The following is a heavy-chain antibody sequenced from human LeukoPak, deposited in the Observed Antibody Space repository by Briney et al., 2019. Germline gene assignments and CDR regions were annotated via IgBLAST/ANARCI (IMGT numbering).Heavy chain of an antibody. J-gene: IGHJ4*02. Sequence: GGSLRLSCAASGFTFSSFAMQWVRQAPGKGPEWVAFIRYDGSNKYYADSVKGRFTISRDNSKNTLYLQMNSLRGEDTAVYYWAKDRGDWKYFDYWGQGTLVTVSS. CDR2: IRYDGSNK. V-gene: IGHV3-30*02. D-gene: IGHD1-1*01. CDR3: AKDRGDWKYFDY. CDR1: GFTFSSFA.